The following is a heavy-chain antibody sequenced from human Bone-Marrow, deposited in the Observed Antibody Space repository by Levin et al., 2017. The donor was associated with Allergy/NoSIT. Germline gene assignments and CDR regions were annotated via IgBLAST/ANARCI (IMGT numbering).Heavy chain of an antibody. CDR2: ISGSGGST. J-gene: IGHJ3*01. V-gene: IGHV3-23*01. CDR1: GFTFDSYA. Sequence: AGESLKISCAASGFTFDSYAMSWVRQAPGKGLEWVSVISGSGGSTYYADSVKGRFTISRDNSKKTLYLQMNSLRAEDTAIYYCAKSLLDRRYAFDVWGQGTMVTVSS. D-gene: IGHD1-1*01. CDR3: AKSLLDRRYAFDV.